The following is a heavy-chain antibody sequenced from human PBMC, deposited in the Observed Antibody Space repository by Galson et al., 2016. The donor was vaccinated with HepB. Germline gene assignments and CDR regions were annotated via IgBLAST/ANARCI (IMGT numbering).Heavy chain of an antibody. D-gene: IGHD3-22*01. V-gene: IGHV2-5*02. CDR2: IYWDDDK. CDR1: GFSLSTSGVG. CDR3: AHATFGYFPTLFDY. Sequence: PALVKPTQTLTLTCTFSGFSLSTSGVGVGWIRQPPGKALEWLALIYWDDDKRYSPSLKSRLTITKDTSKNQVVLTMTNMDPVDTATYYCAHATFGYFPTLFDYWGQGTLVTVSS. J-gene: IGHJ4*02.